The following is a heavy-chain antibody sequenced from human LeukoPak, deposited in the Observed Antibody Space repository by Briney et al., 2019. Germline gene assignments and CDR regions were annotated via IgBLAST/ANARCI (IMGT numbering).Heavy chain of an antibody. D-gene: IGHD1-26*01. J-gene: IGHJ4*02. CDR1: GGTFSSYA. V-gene: IGHV1-69*04. Sequence: SVKVSCKASGGTFSSYAISWVRQAPGQGLEWMGRIIPILGIANYAQKFQGRVTITADKSTSTAYMELSSLRSEDTAVYYCARFSSGSYYFDYWGQGTLVTVSS. CDR3: ARFSSGSYYFDY. CDR2: IIPILGIA.